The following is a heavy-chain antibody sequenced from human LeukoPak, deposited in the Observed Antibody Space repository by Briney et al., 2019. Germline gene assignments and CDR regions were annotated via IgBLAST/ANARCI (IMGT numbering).Heavy chain of an antibody. D-gene: IGHD6-19*01. CDR3: ARGSSGWSAGYYYGMDV. J-gene: IGHJ6*02. CDR2: ISSSSSYI. CDR1: GFTFSSYS. Sequence: PGGSLRLSCAASGFTFSSYSMNWVRQAPGKGLEWVSSISSSSSYIYYADSVKGRFTISRDNAKNSLYLQMNSLRAEDTAAYYCARGSSGWSAGYYYGMDVWGQGTTVTVSS. V-gene: IGHV3-21*01.